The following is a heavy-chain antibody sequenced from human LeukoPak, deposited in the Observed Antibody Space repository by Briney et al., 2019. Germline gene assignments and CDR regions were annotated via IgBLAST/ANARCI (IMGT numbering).Heavy chain of an antibody. CDR1: GDSISRYY. CDR3: ARGRSSSDYFQH. CDR2: IYYSGST. Sequence: SETLSLTCTVSGDSISRYYWNWIRQPPGKGLEWIGYIYYSGSTNYNPSLKSRVTISIDTSKSQFSLKLNSVTAADAAVYYCARGRSSSDYFQHWGQGTLVTVSS. D-gene: IGHD6-13*01. V-gene: IGHV4-59*01. J-gene: IGHJ1*01.